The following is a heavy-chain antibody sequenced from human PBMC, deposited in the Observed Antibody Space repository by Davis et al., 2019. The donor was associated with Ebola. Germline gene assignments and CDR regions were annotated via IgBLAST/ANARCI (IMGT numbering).Heavy chain of an antibody. J-gene: IGHJ6*02. V-gene: IGHV2-26*01. Sequence: SGPTLVKPTATLTLTCTVSGFSLSNARMGVSWIRQPPGKALEWLAHIFSNDEKSYSTSLKSRLTISKDTSKSQVVLTMTNMDPVDTATYYCARAAADYYYYYYGMDVWGQGTTVTVSS. CDR1: GFSLSNARMG. CDR2: IFSNDEK. D-gene: IGHD6-13*01. CDR3: ARAAADYYYYYYGMDV.